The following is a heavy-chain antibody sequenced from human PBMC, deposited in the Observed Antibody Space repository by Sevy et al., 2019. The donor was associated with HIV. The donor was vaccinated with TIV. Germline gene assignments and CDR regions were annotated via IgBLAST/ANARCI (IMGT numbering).Heavy chain of an antibody. CDR2: ISAYNGNT. D-gene: IGHD1-7*01. CDR3: ARDPSGWLELPSGWFDP. CDR1: GYTFASYG. V-gene: IGHV1-18*04. Sequence: ASVKVSCKASGYTFASYGISWVRQAPGQGLEWMGWISAYNGNTNYAQKLQGRVTMTTDTSTSTAYMELGSLGSDETAVYYCARDPSGWLELPSGWFDPWGQGTLVTVSS. J-gene: IGHJ5*02.